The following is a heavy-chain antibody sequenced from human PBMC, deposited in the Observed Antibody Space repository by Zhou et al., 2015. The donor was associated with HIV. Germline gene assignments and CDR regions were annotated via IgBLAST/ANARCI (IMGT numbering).Heavy chain of an antibody. D-gene: IGHD2-21*02. CDR3: ASTYCGGDCSPQRYWFDP. Sequence: QVQLVQSGAEVKKPGSSVKVSCKASGGTFNIYALNWVRQAPGQGPEWMAGIVPVSGTPNYAPKFQDRITITADKSTSSAYMELSSLQSHDTAVYYCASTYCGGDCSPQRYWFDPWGQGTLVTVSS. CDR2: IVPVSGTP. CDR1: GGTFNIYA. V-gene: IGHV1-69*06. J-gene: IGHJ5*02.